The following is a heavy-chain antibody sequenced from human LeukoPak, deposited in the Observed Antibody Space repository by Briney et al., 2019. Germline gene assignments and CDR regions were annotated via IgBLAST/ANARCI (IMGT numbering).Heavy chain of an antibody. D-gene: IGHD2-2*01. V-gene: IGHV3-23*01. CDR1: GFTFSSYA. CDR3: ASSRGLVVPAATFDY. CDR2: ISGSSGST. Sequence: SGGSLRLSCAASGFTFSSYAMSWVRQAPGKGLEWVSAISGSSGSTYYADSVKGRFTISRDNSKNTLYLQMNSLRAEDTAVYYCASSRGLVVPAATFDYWGQGILVTVSS. J-gene: IGHJ4*02.